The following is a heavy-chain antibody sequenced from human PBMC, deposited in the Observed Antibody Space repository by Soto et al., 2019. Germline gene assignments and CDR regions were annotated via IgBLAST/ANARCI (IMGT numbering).Heavy chain of an antibody. J-gene: IGHJ4*02. Sequence: QVQLVQSGAEVKKPGASVKVSCKASGYTFTGYYMHWVRQAPGQGLEWMGGIIPIFGTANYAQKFQGRVTITADESTSTAYMELSSLRSEDTAVYYCASGSMGGLIDYWGQGTLVTVSS. CDR3: ASGSMGGLIDY. V-gene: IGHV1-69*01. D-gene: IGHD3-10*01. CDR1: GYTFTGYY. CDR2: IIPIFGTA.